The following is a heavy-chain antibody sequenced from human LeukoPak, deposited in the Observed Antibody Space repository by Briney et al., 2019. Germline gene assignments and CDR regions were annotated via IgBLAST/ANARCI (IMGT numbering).Heavy chain of an antibody. CDR2: IWYDGSNK. Sequence: TGRSLRLSCAASGFTFSSYGMHWVRQAPGKGLEWVAVIWYDGSNKYYADSVKGRFTISRDNSKNTLYLQMNSLRAEDTAVYYCARGSGYGYLDYWGQGTLVTVSS. D-gene: IGHD5-12*01. J-gene: IGHJ4*02. V-gene: IGHV3-33*01. CDR1: GFTFSSYG. CDR3: ARGSGYGYLDY.